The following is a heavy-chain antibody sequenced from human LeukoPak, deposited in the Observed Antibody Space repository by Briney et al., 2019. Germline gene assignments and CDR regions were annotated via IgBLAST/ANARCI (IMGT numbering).Heavy chain of an antibody. CDR3: AREGVLRYYFDY. D-gene: IGHD3-9*01. Sequence: SQTLSLTCTVSGGSISSGGYYWSWIRQHPGKGLEWIGYIYYSGITYYNPSLKSRVTISVDTSKNQFSLELNSVTAADTAVYYCAREGVLRYYFDYWGQGTLVTVSS. J-gene: IGHJ4*02. CDR1: GGSISSGGYY. V-gene: IGHV4-31*03. CDR2: IYYSGIT.